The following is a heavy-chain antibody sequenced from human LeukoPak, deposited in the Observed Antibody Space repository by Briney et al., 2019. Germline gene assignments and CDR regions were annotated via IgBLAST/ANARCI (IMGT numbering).Heavy chain of an antibody. Sequence: ASVTVSCNASGYTFTGYYMHWVRHAPAQGLEWMGWTNPNSGGTNYAQKFQGRGTMTRDTAIRTAYTELSRLRSDDTAVSYWARDLGRIAAPHPSGQGSLVTVSS. CDR3: ARDLGRIAAPHP. CDR1: GYTFTGYY. CDR2: TNPNSGGT. J-gene: IGHJ5*02. D-gene: IGHD6-6*01. V-gene: IGHV1-2*02.